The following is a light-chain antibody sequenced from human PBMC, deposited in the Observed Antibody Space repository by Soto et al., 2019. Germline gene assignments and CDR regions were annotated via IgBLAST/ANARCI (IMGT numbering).Light chain of an antibody. V-gene: IGKV3-20*01. CDR3: QQYYASSWT. CDR1: QSISSTY. Sequence: EIVLTQSPGTLSLSPGERATLSWRASQSISSTYLAWYRQKPGQAPRLLIYAASSRATGIPDRFSGSGSGTDFTLTISRLEPEDFAVYYCQQYYASSWTFGQGTRVEIK. CDR2: AAS. J-gene: IGKJ1*01.